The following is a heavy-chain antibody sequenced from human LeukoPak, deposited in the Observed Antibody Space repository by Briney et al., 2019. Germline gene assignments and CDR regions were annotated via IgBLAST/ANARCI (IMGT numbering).Heavy chain of an antibody. CDR2: LSYDGSGK. Sequence: GRSLRLSCAASGFTFSRYAMHWVRQAPGKGLEWVAVLSYDGSGKYYADSVKGRFTISRDNSKNTLYLQMNSLRTEDTSVYSCARGFYTGYSTGWYGGVDYWGQGTLVSVSS. D-gene: IGHD6-19*01. CDR1: GFTFSRYA. V-gene: IGHV3-30*14. J-gene: IGHJ4*02. CDR3: ARGFYTGYSTGWYGGVDY.